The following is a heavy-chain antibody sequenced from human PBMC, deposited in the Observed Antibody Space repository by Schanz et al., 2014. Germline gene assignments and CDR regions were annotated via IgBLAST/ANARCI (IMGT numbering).Heavy chain of an antibody. CDR3: ASSRTRYCSSTSCVPGAFDF. J-gene: IGHJ3*01. D-gene: IGHD2-2*01. V-gene: IGHV3-11*05. CDR1: GFTFSDYY. CDR2: MWNDGIKT. Sequence: QVQLVDSGGGLVKPGGSLRLSCAASGFTFSDYYMTWIRQAPGKGLEWVAVMWNDGIKTHYADSGKGRFTISRDNTRNSLYLQMNSLRVDDTAVYYCASSRTRYCSSTSCVPGAFDFWGQGTLVTVSS.